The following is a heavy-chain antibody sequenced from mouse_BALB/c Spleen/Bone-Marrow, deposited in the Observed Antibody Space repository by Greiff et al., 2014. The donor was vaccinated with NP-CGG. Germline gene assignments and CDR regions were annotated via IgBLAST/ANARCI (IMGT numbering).Heavy chain of an antibody. V-gene: IGHV5-4*02. D-gene: IGHD1-1*02. CDR2: ISDGGSYT. J-gene: IGHJ4*01. Sequence: EVKLMESGGGLVKPGGSLKLSCAASGFTFSDYYMYWVRQTPEKRLEWVATISDGGSYTYYPDSVKGRFTISRDNAKSNLYLQMSSLKSEDTAMYYCARSGERYGAMDYWGQGTSVTVFS. CDR3: ARSGERYGAMDY. CDR1: GFTFSDYY.